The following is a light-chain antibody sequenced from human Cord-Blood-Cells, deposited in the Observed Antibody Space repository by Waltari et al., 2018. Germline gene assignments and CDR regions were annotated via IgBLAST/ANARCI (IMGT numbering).Light chain of an antibody. Sequence: SYELTQPPSVSVSPGQTASITCSGDKLGDKYACWYQQKPGQSPVLVMYQDSKRPPGIPERFSGSNSGNPATLTISGTQAMDEADYYCQAWDSSTAVFGGGTKLTVL. CDR2: QDS. CDR3: QAWDSSTAV. J-gene: IGLJ3*02. V-gene: IGLV3-1*01. CDR1: KLGDKY.